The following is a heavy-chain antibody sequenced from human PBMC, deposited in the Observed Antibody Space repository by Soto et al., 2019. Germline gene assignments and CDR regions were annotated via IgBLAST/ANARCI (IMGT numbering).Heavy chain of an antibody. V-gene: IGHV1-8*01. CDR2: MNPNSGNT. CDR3: ARGDTAMVKGYYYYYMDV. Sequence: ASVKVSCKASGYTFTSYDINWVRQATGQGLEWMGWMNPNSGNTGYAQKFQGRVTMTRNTSISTAYTELSSLRSVDTAVYYCARGDTAMVKGYYYYYMDVWGKGTTVTVSS. D-gene: IGHD5-18*01. J-gene: IGHJ6*03. CDR1: GYTFTSYD.